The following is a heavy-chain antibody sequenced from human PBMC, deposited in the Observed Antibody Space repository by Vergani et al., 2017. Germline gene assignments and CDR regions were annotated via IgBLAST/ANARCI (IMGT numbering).Heavy chain of an antibody. Sequence: EVQLVQSGAEVKKPGESLKISCKGSGYSFTSYWIGWVRQMPGKGLEWMGIIYPGDSDTRYSPSFQGQVTISADKSISTAYLQWGSLKASDTAMYYCARQSLCSGGSCYSGYYYGMDVWGQGTTVTVSS. J-gene: IGHJ6*02. CDR3: ARQSLCSGGSCYSGYYYGMDV. CDR2: IYPGDSDT. V-gene: IGHV5-51*01. CDR1: GYSFTSYW. D-gene: IGHD2-15*01.